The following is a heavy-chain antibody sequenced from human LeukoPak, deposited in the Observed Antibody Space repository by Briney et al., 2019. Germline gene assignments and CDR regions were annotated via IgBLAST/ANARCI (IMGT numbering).Heavy chain of an antibody. CDR1: GYIFTSYW. J-gene: IGHJ4*02. Sequence: GESLKISCKGSGYIFTSYWIGWVRQLPGKGLEWMGIIYPGDSDTRYSPSFQGQVTISVDKSISTAYLQWSSLKASDTALYYCARGGSILGADYWGRGTLVTVSS. V-gene: IGHV5-51*01. CDR3: ARGGSILGADY. D-gene: IGHD3-10*01. CDR2: IYPGDSDT.